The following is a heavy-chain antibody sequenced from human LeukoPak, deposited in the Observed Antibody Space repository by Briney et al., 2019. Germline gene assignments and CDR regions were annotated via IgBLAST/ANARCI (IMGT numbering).Heavy chain of an antibody. V-gene: IGHV3-21*01. D-gene: IGHD4-11*01. CDR2: ISSSSSYI. CDR1: GFTFSSYS. Sequence: PGGSLRLSCAASGFTFSSYSMNWVRQAPGKGPEWVSSISSSSSYIYYADSVKGRFTISRDNAKNSLYLQMSSLRAEDTAVYYCARDRDDYPYYWGQGTLVTVSS. CDR3: ARDRDDYPYY. J-gene: IGHJ4*02.